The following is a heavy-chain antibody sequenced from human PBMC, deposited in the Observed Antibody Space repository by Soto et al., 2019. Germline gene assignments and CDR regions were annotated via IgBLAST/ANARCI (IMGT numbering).Heavy chain of an antibody. CDR3: ARIVVVPAAIPKYYFDY. D-gene: IGHD2-2*02. V-gene: IGHV4-61*01. CDR1: GGSVSSGSYY. Sequence: ETLSLTCTVSGGSVSSGSYYWSWIRQPPGKGLEWIGYIYYSGSTNYNPSLKSRVTISVDTSKNQFSLKLSSVTAADTAVYYCARIVVVPAAIPKYYFDYWGQGTLVTVSS. CDR2: IYYSGST. J-gene: IGHJ4*02.